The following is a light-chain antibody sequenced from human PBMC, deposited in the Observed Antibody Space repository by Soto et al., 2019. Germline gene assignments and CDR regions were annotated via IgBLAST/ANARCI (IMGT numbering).Light chain of an antibody. J-gene: IGKJ5*01. CDR3: QQLFSFPPT. V-gene: IGKV1-9*01. Sequence: DIQLTQSPSFLSASVGDRVTITCRASQGISNYLAWYQQKPGKAPNLLIYVASTLRSGVPSRFSGSGSGTEFPLTISSLQPEDLATYYCQQLFSFPPTFGQGTRLEIK. CDR2: VAS. CDR1: QGISNY.